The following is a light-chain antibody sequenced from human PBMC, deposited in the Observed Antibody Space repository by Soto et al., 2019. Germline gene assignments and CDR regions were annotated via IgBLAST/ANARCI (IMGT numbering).Light chain of an antibody. CDR3: QQYGSSPQWT. CDR1: QSVSSSY. CDR2: GAS. J-gene: IGKJ1*01. V-gene: IGKV3-20*01. Sequence: EIVLTQSPGTLSLSPGERATLSCRASQSVSSSYLAWYQQKPGQAPRLLIYGASSRATGIPDRFSGSGSGTDFTLIISRLEPEDFAVYYCQQYGSSPQWTFGQGTKV.